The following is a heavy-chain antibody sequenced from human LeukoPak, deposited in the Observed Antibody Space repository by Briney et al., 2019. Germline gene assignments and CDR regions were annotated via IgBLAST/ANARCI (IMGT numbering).Heavy chain of an antibody. CDR2: IIPIFGTA. D-gene: IGHD3-10*01. Sequence: SVKVSCKASGYTFTSYGISWVRQAPGQGLEWMGGIIPIFGTANYAQKFQGRVTITADESTSTAYMELSSLRSEDTAVYYCASPDYYGSGSYAHWGQGTLVTVSS. J-gene: IGHJ4*02. CDR1: GYTFTSYG. CDR3: ASPDYYGSGSYAH. V-gene: IGHV1-69*13.